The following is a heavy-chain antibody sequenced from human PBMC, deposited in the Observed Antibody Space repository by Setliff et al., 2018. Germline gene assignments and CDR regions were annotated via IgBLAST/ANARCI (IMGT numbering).Heavy chain of an antibody. Sequence: LSLTCTVSGGSLSADYYWSWIRQPAGKGLEWIGHVHPDGSTNYNPSLYSRLIISVDTSKNQFSLKLTSVTAADTAVYYCVRALLWSGEGRFDPWGQGTLVTVSS. V-gene: IGHV4-61*09. CDR3: VRALLWSGEGRFDP. CDR1: GGSLSADYY. CDR2: VHPDGST. D-gene: IGHD2-8*02. J-gene: IGHJ5*02.